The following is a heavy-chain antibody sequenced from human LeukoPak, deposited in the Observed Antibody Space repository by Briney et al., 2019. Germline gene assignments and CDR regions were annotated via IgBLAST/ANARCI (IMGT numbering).Heavy chain of an antibody. CDR2: IYTSGST. J-gene: IGHJ6*03. CDR1: GGSISSGSYY. CDR3: ARALISGYSYGLAYYYYYMDV. D-gene: IGHD5-18*01. Sequence: SQTLSLTCTVSGGSISSGSYYWSWIRQPAGKGLEWIGRIYTSGSTNYNPSLKSRVTISVDTSKNQFSLKLSSVTAADTAVYYCARALISGYSYGLAYYYYYMDVWGKGTTVTISS. V-gene: IGHV4-61*02.